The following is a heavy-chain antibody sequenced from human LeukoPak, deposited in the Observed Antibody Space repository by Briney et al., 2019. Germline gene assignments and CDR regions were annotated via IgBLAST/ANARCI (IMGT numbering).Heavy chain of an antibody. CDR3: AREGGDGYNPFDY. V-gene: IGHV1-69*05. J-gene: IGHJ4*02. CDR2: IIPIFGTA. D-gene: IGHD5-24*01. CDR1: GGTFSSYA. Sequence: SVKVSCKASGGTFSSYAISWVRQAPGQGLEWMGRIIPIFGTANYAQKFQGRVTITTDESTSTAYMELSSLRSEDTAVYYCAREGGDGYNPFDYWGQGTLVTVSS.